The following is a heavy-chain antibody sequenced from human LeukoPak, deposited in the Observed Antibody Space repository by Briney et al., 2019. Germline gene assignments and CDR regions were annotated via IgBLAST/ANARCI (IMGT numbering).Heavy chain of an antibody. J-gene: IGHJ4*02. V-gene: IGHV3-74*03. CDR1: GFTFSNYW. D-gene: IGHD3-22*01. CDR2: INNGGSRA. Sequence: SGGSLRLSCAASGFTFSNYWMHWVRQAPGKGLVWVSRINNGGSRAMYADSVKGRFTISRDNARNTLYLQMNSLRAEDTAIYYCATGGSDSSDYFFGFYWGQGTLVTVSS. CDR3: ATGGSDSSDYFFGFY.